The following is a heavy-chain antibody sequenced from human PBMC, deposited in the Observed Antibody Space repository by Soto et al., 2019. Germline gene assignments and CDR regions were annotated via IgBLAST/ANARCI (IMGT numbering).Heavy chain of an antibody. CDR1: GGSISSGGYY. CDR3: ATMGTPATGLYFFDY. CDR2: IYYSGST. Sequence: SETLSLTCTVSGGSISSGGYYWSWIRQHPGKGLEWIGYIYYSGSTYYSTSLKSRVTISVDTSKSQFSLNLSFVTAADTSVYYCATMGTPATGLYFFDYWGQGSLVTAPQ. D-gene: IGHD2-15*01. J-gene: IGHJ4*02. V-gene: IGHV4-30-4*08.